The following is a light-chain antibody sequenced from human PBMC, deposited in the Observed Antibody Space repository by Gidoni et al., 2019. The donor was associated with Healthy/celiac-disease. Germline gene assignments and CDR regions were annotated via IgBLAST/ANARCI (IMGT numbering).Light chain of an antibody. Sequence: EIVLTQSPATLSLSPGERDTLSCRASQSVSSYLAWYQQKPGQAPRLLIYDASNRATGIPARFSGSGSGTDFTLTISSLEPEDFAVYYCQQRSNLITFGGGTKVEIK. V-gene: IGKV3-11*01. J-gene: IGKJ4*01. CDR2: DAS. CDR3: QQRSNLIT. CDR1: QSVSSY.